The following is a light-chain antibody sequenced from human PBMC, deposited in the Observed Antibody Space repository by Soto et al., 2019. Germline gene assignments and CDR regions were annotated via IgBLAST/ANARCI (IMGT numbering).Light chain of an antibody. Sequence: VMTQSPAILSLSPGERATLSCRASQSISSNLAWYQQKPGQAPRLLMFRASTRATGFPARFSGSGSETDFNLTISSLQPEDFAVYYCQQYNNWPRATFGGATKIEIK. CDR2: RAS. CDR1: QSISSN. CDR3: QQYNNWPRAT. V-gene: IGKV3-15*01. J-gene: IGKJ4*01.